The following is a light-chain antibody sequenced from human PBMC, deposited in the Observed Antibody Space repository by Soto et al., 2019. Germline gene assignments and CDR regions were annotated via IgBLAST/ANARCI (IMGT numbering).Light chain of an antibody. V-gene: IGKV3-20*01. CDR2: GAS. CDR1: HLVSVNF. CDR3: QRYGRTPQT. J-gene: IGKJ1*01. Sequence: EIVLTQSPGTLSLSPGERATLSCRASHLVSVNFLAWYQQKPGQAPRLLIYGASSRAAGIPDRFSGSGSATDFTLPISRREPEDFAVYYCQRYGRTPQTFGQGTKVEMK.